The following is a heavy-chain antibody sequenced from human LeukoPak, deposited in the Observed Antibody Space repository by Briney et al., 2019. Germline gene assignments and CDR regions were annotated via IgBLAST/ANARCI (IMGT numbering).Heavy chain of an antibody. J-gene: IGHJ3*02. D-gene: IGHD3-10*01. V-gene: IGHV4-59*11. CDR2: RHHSGKA. CDR1: GDSMIDHY. Sequence: PSETLSLTCTVSGDSMIDHYWSWVRQPPGKGLEWIGYRHHSGKANSDPSLRSRVTISIDTSNNQVSLMLTSVTAADTAVYYCARDTREYGSGSYYDDTFDSWGQGTLVTVSS. CDR3: ARDTREYGSGSYYDDTFDS.